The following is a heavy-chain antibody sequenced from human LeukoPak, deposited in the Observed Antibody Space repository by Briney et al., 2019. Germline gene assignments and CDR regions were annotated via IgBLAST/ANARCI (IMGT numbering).Heavy chain of an antibody. J-gene: IGHJ4*02. V-gene: IGHV1-18*01. Sequence: ASVKVSCKTSGYNFISFGLSWVRQAPGQGCEWMGWISPYNGDTNYAQKFQGRVTMTKDTATSTAYMELMSLRSDDTAVYYCAREPGTPTTGRDSGNFDYWGQGTLVTVSS. CDR2: ISPYNGDT. D-gene: IGHD5-24*01. CDR1: GYNFISFG. CDR3: AREPGTPTTGRDSGNFDY.